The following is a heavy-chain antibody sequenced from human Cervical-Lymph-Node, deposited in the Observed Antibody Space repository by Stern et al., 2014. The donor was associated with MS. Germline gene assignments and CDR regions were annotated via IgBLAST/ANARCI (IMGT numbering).Heavy chain of an antibody. CDR2: VLPFVGTS. CDR3: GGGGGDNWFDP. V-gene: IGHV1-69*14. CDR1: GG. D-gene: IGHD3-16*01. Sequence: QVQLVQSGAVVKKSGSSVKVSCKASGGISWVRQAPGQGLEWMGGVLPFVGTSNYAQRFQGRVTITADTSTNTVYLELNSLTSDSTAVYYCGGGGGDNWFDPWGQGTLVTVSS. J-gene: IGHJ5*02.